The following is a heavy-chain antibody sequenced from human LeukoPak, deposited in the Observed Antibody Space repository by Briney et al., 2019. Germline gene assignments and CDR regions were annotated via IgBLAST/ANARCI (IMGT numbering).Heavy chain of an antibody. J-gene: IGHJ6*04. CDR1: GFTFSSYE. V-gene: IGHV3-48*03. CDR3: GREDGMDV. CDR2: LSSSGSTI. Sequence: GGYLRLYCAASGFTFSSYEMNWVRQAPGKGLGWVSYLSSSGSTIYYEDSVKGRFTTSRDNAKNSLYLQMISLRAGDTAVYYCGREDGMDVWGKGATVTASS.